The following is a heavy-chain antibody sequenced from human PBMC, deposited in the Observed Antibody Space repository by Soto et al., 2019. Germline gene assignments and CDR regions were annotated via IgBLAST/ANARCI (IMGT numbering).Heavy chain of an antibody. CDR1: GGTFNTYA. CDR2: ISPMFGAA. J-gene: IGHJ4*02. CDR3: AREVQVHTPAFVY. D-gene: IGHD3-10*01. Sequence: QVQLVQSGAGMKKPGSSVKVSCQSSGGTFNTYAMNWVRQAPGQGPEWMGDISPMFGAANYAPKFQGRVTITAAEYTGTSYMQLSSLTSEYTVLYFCAREVQVHTPAFVYWGQGTLVTVSS. V-gene: IGHV1-69*19.